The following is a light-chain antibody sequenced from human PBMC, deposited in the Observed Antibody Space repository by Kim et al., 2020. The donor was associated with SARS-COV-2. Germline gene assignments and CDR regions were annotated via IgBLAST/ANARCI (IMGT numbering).Light chain of an antibody. J-gene: IGLJ3*02. CDR2: DNN. CDR3: GTWDSSLSVWV. Sequence: GQKVTISGSGSSSNIGNNYVSWYQQRPGTAPKLLIYDNNKRPSGIPDRFSGSKSGTSATLGITGLQTGDEADYYCGTWDSSLSVWVFGGGTQLTVL. V-gene: IGLV1-51*01. CDR1: SSNIGNNY.